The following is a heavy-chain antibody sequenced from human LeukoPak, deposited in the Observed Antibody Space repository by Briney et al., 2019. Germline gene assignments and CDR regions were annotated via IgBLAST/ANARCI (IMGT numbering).Heavy chain of an antibody. Sequence: PGGSLRLSCAASGFTFSSYWMSWVRQAPGKGLEWVANIKQDGSEKYYVDSVKGRFIISRDNAKNSLYLQMNSLRAEDTAVYYCARYRRITMIVVVSGAYFDYWGQGTLVTVSS. V-gene: IGHV3-7*01. D-gene: IGHD3-22*01. CDR2: IKQDGSEK. CDR3: ARYRRITMIVVVSGAYFDY. J-gene: IGHJ4*02. CDR1: GFTFSSYW.